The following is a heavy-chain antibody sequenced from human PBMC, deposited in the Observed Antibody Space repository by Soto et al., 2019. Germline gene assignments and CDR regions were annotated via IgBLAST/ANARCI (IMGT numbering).Heavy chain of an antibody. D-gene: IGHD2-2*02. V-gene: IGHV1-3*01. CDR1: GYTFTSYA. CDR3: ANSATVPAAIAY. J-gene: IGHJ4*02. CDR2: INAGNGNT. Sequence: QVQLVQSGAEVKKPGASVKVSCKASGYTFTSYAMHWVRQAPGQRLEWMGWINAGNGNTKYSQKFQGRVTITRDTSASTAYMELRSPRSEDTAVYYCANSATVPAAIAYWGQGTLVTVSS.